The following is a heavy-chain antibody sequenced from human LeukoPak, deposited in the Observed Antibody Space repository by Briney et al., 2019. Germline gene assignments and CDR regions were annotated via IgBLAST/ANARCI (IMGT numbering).Heavy chain of an antibody. CDR1: GLTVRSNY. CDR3: ARTGDPGIVVAGPFDY. J-gene: IGHJ4*02. Sequence: PGGSLRLSCAASGLTVRSNYMGWFRQAPGKGLEWVSVIYSGGSTYYADSVKGRFTISGDNSQITLYLHMNSLRADDTAVYYCARTGDPGIVVAGPFDYWGQGTLVTVSS. D-gene: IGHD6-19*01. CDR2: IYSGGST. V-gene: IGHV3-53*01.